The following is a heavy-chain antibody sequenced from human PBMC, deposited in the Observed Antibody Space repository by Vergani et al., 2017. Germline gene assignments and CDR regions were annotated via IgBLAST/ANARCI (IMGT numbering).Heavy chain of an antibody. V-gene: IGHV4-34*02. CDR2: INHSGST. CDR1: GGSFSGYY. Sequence: QVQLQQWGAGLLKPSETLSLTCAVYGGSFSGYYWSWIRQPPGKGLGWIGEINHSGSTNYNPSLKSRVTISVDTSKNQFSLKLSSVTAADTAVDYCARGQAGYCSSTSCSAYYYYGMDVWGQGTTVTVSS. CDR3: ARGQAGYCSSTSCSAYYYYGMDV. J-gene: IGHJ6*02. D-gene: IGHD2-2*01.